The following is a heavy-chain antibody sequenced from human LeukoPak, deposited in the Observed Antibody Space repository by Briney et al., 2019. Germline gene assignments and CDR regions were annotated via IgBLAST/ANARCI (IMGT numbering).Heavy chain of an antibody. CDR1: GGTFSSYA. Sequence: SVKVSCKASGGTFSSYAISWVRQAPGQGLEWMGRIIPILGIANYAQKFQGRVTITADKSTSTAYMELSSLRSEDTAVYYCARDPTAMGVPLDYWGQGTLVTVSS. V-gene: IGHV1-69*04. CDR3: ARDPTAMGVPLDY. D-gene: IGHD5-18*01. J-gene: IGHJ4*02. CDR2: IIPILGIA.